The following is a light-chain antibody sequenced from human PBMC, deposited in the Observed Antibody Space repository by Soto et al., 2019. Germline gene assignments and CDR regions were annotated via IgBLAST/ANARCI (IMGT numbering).Light chain of an antibody. V-gene: IGLV2-14*03. J-gene: IGLJ2*01. Sequence: QSALTQPASVSGSPGQSITISCTGTSSDVGGYNYVSWYHHHPGRAPQLMIYDVSNRPSGVSSRFSGSKSGNTASLTISGLQAEDEADYYCSSYRSSSTPYVVFGGGTKLTVL. CDR3: SSYRSSSTPYVV. CDR1: SSDVGGYNY. CDR2: DVS.